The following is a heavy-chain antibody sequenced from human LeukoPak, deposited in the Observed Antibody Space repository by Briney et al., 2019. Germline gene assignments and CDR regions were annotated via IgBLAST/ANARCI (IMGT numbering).Heavy chain of an antibody. CDR1: GYSISSGYY. CDR2: IYHSGST. D-gene: IGHD6-13*01. J-gene: IGHJ4*02. V-gene: IGHV4-38-2*01. Sequence: PSETLSLTCAVSGYSISSGYYWGWIRQPPGKGLEGFGSIYHSGSTYYNPSLKSRVTISVDTSKNQFSLKLSSVTAAYTAVYYCARALGQQLPVDYWGQGTLVTVSS. CDR3: ARALGQQLPVDY.